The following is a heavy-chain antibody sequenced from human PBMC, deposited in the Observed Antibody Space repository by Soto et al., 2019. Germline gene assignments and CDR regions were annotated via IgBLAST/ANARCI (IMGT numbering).Heavy chain of an antibody. CDR3: AKPGYFGSGTSYNYYFDY. CDR1: GFTFNNYA. CDR2: ISGTGGNT. Sequence: GSLRLSCAASGFTFNNYAMIWVRQAPGKGLEWVSTISGTGGNTFYTDSVKGRFAISRDNSKNTVFLQMNSLRAEDTAVYYCAKPGYFGSGTSYNYYFDYWGQGTLVTVSS. J-gene: IGHJ4*02. V-gene: IGHV3-23*01. D-gene: IGHD3-10*01.